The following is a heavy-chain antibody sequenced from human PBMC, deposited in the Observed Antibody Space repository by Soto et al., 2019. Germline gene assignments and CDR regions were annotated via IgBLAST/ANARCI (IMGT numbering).Heavy chain of an antibody. J-gene: IGHJ4*02. CDR2: IIPIFGTA. CDR1: GGTFSSYA. CDR3: ASTPTTSFYDILTGYSIDY. Sequence: QVQLVQSGAEVKKPGSSVKVSCKASGGTFSSYAISWVRQAPGQGLEWMGGIIPIFGTANYAQKFQGRVTITADKSTSTAYMELSSLRSEDTAVYYCASTPTTSFYDILTGYSIDYWGQGTLVTVSS. V-gene: IGHV1-69*06. D-gene: IGHD3-9*01.